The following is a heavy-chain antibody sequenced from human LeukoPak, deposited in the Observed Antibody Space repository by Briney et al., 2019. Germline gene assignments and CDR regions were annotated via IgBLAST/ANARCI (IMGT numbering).Heavy chain of an antibody. D-gene: IGHD2-15*01. J-gene: IGHJ4*02. Sequence: NPGGSLRLSCAASGFTFSSYSMNWVRQAPGKGLEWVSSINSSSSYIYYADSVKGRFTISRDNVKNSLYLQMNSLRAEDTAVYYCARGPLSDIVVVVAATRVFDYWGQGTLVTVSS. CDR3: ARGPLSDIVVVVAATRVFDY. CDR1: GFTFSSYS. V-gene: IGHV3-21*01. CDR2: INSSSSYI.